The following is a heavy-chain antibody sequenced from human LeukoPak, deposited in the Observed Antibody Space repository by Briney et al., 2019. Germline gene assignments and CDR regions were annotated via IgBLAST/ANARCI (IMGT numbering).Heavy chain of an antibody. J-gene: IGHJ3*02. CDR2: ISAYNGNT. D-gene: IGHD3-22*01. Sequence: ASVKVSCKASGYTFTSYGISWVRQAPGQGLEWMGWISAYNGNTNYAQKLQGRVTMTTDTSTSTAYMDLRSLRSDDTAVYYCARVSPPSREHSYYYDSRDDAFDIWGQGTMVTVSS. CDR3: ARVSPPSREHSYYYDSRDDAFDI. CDR1: GYTFTSYG. V-gene: IGHV1-18*01.